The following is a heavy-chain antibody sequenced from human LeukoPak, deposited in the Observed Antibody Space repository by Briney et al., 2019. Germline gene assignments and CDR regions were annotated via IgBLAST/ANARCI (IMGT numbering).Heavy chain of an antibody. Sequence: GASVKVSCEASGGTFSSYAISWVRQAPGQGLEWMGGIIPIFGTANYAQKFQGRVTITTDESTSTAYMELSSLRSEDTAVYYCAAYYDSSGYYYSFDYWGQGTLVTVSS. CDR3: AAYYDSSGYYYSFDY. CDR1: GGTFSSYA. CDR2: IIPIFGTA. D-gene: IGHD3-22*01. V-gene: IGHV1-69*05. J-gene: IGHJ4*02.